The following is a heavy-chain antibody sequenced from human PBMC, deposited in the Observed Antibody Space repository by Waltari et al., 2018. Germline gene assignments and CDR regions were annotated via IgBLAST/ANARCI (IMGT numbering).Heavy chain of an antibody. CDR2: INPNTGGT. J-gene: IGHJ4*02. V-gene: IGHV1-2*02. Sequence: QVQLVQSGAEVKKPGASVNVYCKASGSNFIGYYIHWVRQAPGQGLEWMGWINPNTGGTKYAQKYQGRVTLTRDTSISTAYMELSSLGSDDMAVFYCARQAARNFDYWGQGTLVTVSS. CDR3: ARQAARNFDY. CDR1: GSNFIGYY.